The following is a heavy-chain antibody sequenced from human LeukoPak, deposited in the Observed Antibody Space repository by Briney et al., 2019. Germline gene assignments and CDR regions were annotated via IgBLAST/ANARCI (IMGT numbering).Heavy chain of an antibody. CDR3: AKDTSYYLDSSGFSS. CDR1: GFTFEDYG. D-gene: IGHD3-22*01. J-gene: IGHJ4*02. V-gene: IGHV3-30*18. Sequence: GGSLRLSCAASGFTFEDYGMHWVRQAPGKGLEWVAVISYDGGDKFYVGSVKGRFVISRDNSKNILYLQMNNLRAEDTAVYYCAKDTSYYLDSSGFSSWGQGTLVTVSS. CDR2: ISYDGGDK.